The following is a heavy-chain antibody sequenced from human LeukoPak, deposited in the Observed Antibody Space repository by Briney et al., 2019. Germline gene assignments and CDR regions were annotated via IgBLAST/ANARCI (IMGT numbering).Heavy chain of an antibody. Sequence: ASVKVSCKASGYTFNSYYMHWVRQAPGKGLEWMGIINPSGDSTTYAQKFQGRVTMTRDTSTSTVYMELSSLRSEDTAVYYCARDCGGSTHVCTHAIDIWGQGTMVTASS. CDR1: GYTFNSYY. CDR2: INPSGDST. J-gene: IGHJ3*02. D-gene: IGHD2-21*01. V-gene: IGHV1-46*02. CDR3: ARDCGGSTHVCTHAIDI.